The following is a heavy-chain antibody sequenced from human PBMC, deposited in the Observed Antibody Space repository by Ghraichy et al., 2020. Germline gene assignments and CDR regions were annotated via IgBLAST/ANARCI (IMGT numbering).Heavy chain of an antibody. CDR1: GGSISSSSYY. J-gene: IGHJ5*02. D-gene: IGHD1-26*01. Sequence: SETLSLTCTVSGGSISSSSYYWGWIRQPPGKGLEWIGSIYYSGSTYYNPSLKSRVTISVDTSKNQFSLKLSSVTAADTAVYYCARHGGPHAYGWELLIAWFDPWGQGTLVTVSS. V-gene: IGHV4-39*01. CDR3: ARHGGPHAYGWELLIAWFDP. CDR2: IYYSGST.